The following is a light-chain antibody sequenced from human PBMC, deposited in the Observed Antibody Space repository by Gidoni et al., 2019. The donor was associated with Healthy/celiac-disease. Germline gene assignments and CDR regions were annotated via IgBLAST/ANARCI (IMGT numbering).Light chain of an antibody. V-gene: IGLV1-40*01. CDR2: GNS. CDR1: SSNIGAGYD. CDR3: QSYDSSLSGSRV. Sequence: QSVLTQPPSVSGAPGQRVTISCTGSSSNIGAGYDVHWYQQLPATAPNLLIYGNSNRPSGVPDRFSGSKSGTSASLAITGLQAEDEADYYYQSYDSSLSGSRVFGGGTKLTVL. J-gene: IGLJ2*01.